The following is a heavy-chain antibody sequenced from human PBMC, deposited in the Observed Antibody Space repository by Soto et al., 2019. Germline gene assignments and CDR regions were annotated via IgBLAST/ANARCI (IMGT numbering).Heavy chain of an antibody. V-gene: IGHV7-4-1*01. Sequence: QVQLVQSGSGSMQPGASVKVSCKGSGYNFNSHSINWLRQAPGQGLEWMGWVNPNTGNPTYEQGFTGRFVFSVDTSASTVYLRIFSRTADASAVYYCARERASGSFDYWGQGTLVTVA. CDR3: ARERASGSFDY. D-gene: IGHD1-26*01. J-gene: IGHJ4*02. CDR2: VNPNTGNP. CDR1: GYNFNSHS.